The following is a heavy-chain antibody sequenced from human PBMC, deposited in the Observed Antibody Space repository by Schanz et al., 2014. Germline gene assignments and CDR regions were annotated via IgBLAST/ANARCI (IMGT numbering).Heavy chain of an antibody. CDR3: AREGDGGFDY. D-gene: IGHD2-21*01. V-gene: IGHV3-7*01. J-gene: IGHJ4*02. CDR1: GFTFRDYQ. Sequence: VQLVESGGGLVKPGGSLRLSCTASGFTFRDYQMTWIRQAPGKGLEWVANIKQDGRDKDYVDSVKGRFTISRDNAKNSVFLQMNSLRGEDTAVYYCAREGDGGFDYWGQGTLVTVSS. CDR2: IKQDGRDK.